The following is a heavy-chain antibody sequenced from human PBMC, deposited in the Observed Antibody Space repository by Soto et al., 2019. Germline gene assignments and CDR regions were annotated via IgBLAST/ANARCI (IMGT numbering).Heavy chain of an antibody. CDR1: GFTVSSNY. V-gene: IGHV3-53*01. J-gene: IGHJ4*02. CDR3: ARVEWELRCFDY. D-gene: IGHD1-26*01. CDR2: IYRGGST. Sequence: EVQLVESGGGLIQPGGSLRLSCAASGFTVSSNYMSWVRQAPGKGLEWVSVIYRGGSTYYADSVKGRFTIARDNSKNTLYLQMNSLRAEDTAVYYCARVEWELRCFDYWGQGTLVTVSS.